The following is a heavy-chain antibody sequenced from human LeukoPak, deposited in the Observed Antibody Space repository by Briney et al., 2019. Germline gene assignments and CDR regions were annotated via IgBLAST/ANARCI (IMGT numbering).Heavy chain of an antibody. CDR1: GFTFSSYA. CDR3: ASSDTATVRPVDY. Sequence: GGSLRLSCAASGFTFSSYAMNWVRQAPGKGLEWVSSISSSSSYIYYADSVKGRFTISRDNAKNSLYLQMNSLRAEDTAVYYCASSDTATVRPVDYWGQGTLVTVSS. V-gene: IGHV3-21*01. CDR2: ISSSSSYI. D-gene: IGHD5-18*01. J-gene: IGHJ4*02.